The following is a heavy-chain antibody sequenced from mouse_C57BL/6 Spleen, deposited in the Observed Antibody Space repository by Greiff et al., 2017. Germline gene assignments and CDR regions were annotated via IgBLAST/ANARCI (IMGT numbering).Heavy chain of an antibody. D-gene: IGHD1-1*01. Sequence: VQLQQPGAELAKPGASVKLSCKASGYTFTSYWMHWVKQRPGQGLEWIGYINPSSGYTKYNQKFKDKATLTADKSSSTAYMQLSSLTCEASAVDYCASEVTTVVARDWYFGGWGTGTTVTVSS. V-gene: IGHV1-7*01. CDR2: INPSSGYT. J-gene: IGHJ1*03. CDR1: GYTFTSYW. CDR3: ASEVTTVVARDWYFGG.